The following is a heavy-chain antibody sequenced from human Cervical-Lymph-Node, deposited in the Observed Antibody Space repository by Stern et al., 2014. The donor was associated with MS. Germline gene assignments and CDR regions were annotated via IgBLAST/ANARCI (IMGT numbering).Heavy chain of an antibody. J-gene: IGHJ4*02. CDR3: TKIGVGAYDS. CDR2: INSDGSTT. D-gene: IGHD1-26*01. V-gene: IGHV3-74*03. CDR1: GFTFSRSW. Sequence: EVQLVESGGGLVQPGESLRLSCAASGFTFSRSWMHWVRQAPGKGLVWVAHINSDGSTTTYADSVKGRFTIPRDNAKSTLYLQMNSLTAEDTAVYYCTKIGVGAYDSWGQGTLVTVSS.